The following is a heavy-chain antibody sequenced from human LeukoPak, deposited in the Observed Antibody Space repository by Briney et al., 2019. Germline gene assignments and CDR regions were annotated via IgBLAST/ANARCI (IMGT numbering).Heavy chain of an antibody. CDR3: ARESVADSVFAFDI. J-gene: IGHJ3*02. Sequence: SETLSLTCTVSGGSISSHYWSWIRQPPGKGLEWIGYIYYSGSTNYNPSLKSRVTISVDTSKNQFSLKLSSVTAADTAVYYCARESVADSVFAFDIWGQGTMVTVSS. D-gene: IGHD6-19*01. V-gene: IGHV4-59*11. CDR1: GGSISSHY. CDR2: IYYSGST.